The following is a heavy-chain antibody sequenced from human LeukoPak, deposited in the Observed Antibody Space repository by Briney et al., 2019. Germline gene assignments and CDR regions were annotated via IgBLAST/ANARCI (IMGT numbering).Heavy chain of an antibody. CDR2: IYSTGSI. Sequence: SETLSLTCTLSGCSFSNYYWTWIRQPPGKGLEWLGYIYSTGSISYNPSLESRVTISIDTSKNTFSLKLTSVTAADTAVYFCARWNLDLAYDIWGQGTMVTVSS. CDR3: ARWNLDLAYDI. D-gene: IGHD1-1*01. J-gene: IGHJ3*02. V-gene: IGHV4-59*08. CDR1: GCSFSNYY.